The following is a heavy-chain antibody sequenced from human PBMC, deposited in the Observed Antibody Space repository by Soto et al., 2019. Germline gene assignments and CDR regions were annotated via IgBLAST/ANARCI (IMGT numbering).Heavy chain of an antibody. V-gene: IGHV3-74*01. CDR1: GFTFSSYW. J-gene: IGHJ5*02. CDR3: ASSPWSGYVYDP. Sequence: EVHLVESGGGLVQPGGSLRLSCAASGFTFSSYWMHWVRQVPGKGLVWVSRIKSDGSSTNYADSVEGRFTISRDNAKNALYLQMNSLISEDTAVYFCASSPWSGYVYDPGGQGTLVTVSS. D-gene: IGHD3-3*01. CDR2: IKSDGSST.